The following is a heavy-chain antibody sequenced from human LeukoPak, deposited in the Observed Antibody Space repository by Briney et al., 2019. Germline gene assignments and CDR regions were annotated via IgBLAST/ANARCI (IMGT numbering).Heavy chain of an antibody. CDR1: GYTFTSYY. CDR2: INPSGGST. D-gene: IGHD6-13*01. CDR3: ARGYSSSWYNNYYFDY. J-gene: IGHJ4*02. Sequence: ASVKVSCKTSGYTFTSYYMHWVRQAPGQGLEWMGIINPSGGSTSYAQKFQGRVTMTRDMSTSTVYMELSSPRYEDTAVYYCARGYSSSWYNNYYFDYWGQGILVTISS. V-gene: IGHV1-46*01.